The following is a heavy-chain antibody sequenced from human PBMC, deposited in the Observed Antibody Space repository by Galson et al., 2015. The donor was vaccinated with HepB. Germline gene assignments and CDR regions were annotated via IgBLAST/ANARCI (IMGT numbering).Heavy chain of an antibody. CDR2: ISYDGRNK. CDR3: ATEGAMAGSDAFDI. CDR1: GFTFSSYA. D-gene: IGHD6-19*01. Sequence: SLRLSCAASGFTFSSYAMHWVRQAPGKGLEWVAVISYDGRNKDYADSVKGRFTISRDNSKNTLFLQMNGLRAEDTAVYHCATEGAMAGSDAFDIWGQGTMVTVSS. V-gene: IGHV3-30*04. J-gene: IGHJ3*02.